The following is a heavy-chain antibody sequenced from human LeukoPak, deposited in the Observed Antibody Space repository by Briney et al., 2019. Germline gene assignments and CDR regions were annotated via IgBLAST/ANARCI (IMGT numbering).Heavy chain of an antibody. V-gene: IGHV3-30*18. CDR3: AKGKDVDTAMVTGY. CDR1: GFTFSSYG. Sequence: GGSLRLSCVASGFTFSSYGMNWVRQAPGKGLEWVAVISYDGSNKYYADSVKGRFTISRDNSKNTLYLQMNSLRAEDTAVYYCAKGKDVDTAMVTGYWGQGTLVTVSS. D-gene: IGHD5-18*01. J-gene: IGHJ4*02. CDR2: ISYDGSNK.